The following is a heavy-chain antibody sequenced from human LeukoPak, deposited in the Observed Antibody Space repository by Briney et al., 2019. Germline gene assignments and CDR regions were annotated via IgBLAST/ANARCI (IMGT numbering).Heavy chain of an antibody. V-gene: IGHV3-7*01. CDR3: ARDRGFGQADV. CDR2: IKQDGGEK. D-gene: IGHD3-10*01. CDR1: GFTFSGYW. Sequence: PGGSLRLSCAASGFTFSGYWMSWLRQAPGKGLEWVANIKQDGGEKYYVDSVKGRFTISRDNAKNSLYLQKNSLRAEDTAVYYCARDRGFGQADVWGKGTTVTVSS. J-gene: IGHJ6*04.